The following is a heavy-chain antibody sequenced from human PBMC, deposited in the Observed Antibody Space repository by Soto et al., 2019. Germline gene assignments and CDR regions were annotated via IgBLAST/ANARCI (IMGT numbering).Heavy chain of an antibody. CDR2: IWYDGSNK. CDR1: GFTFSSYG. J-gene: IGHJ3*02. V-gene: IGHV3-33*01. Sequence: SLRLSCAASGFTFSSYGMHWVRQAPGKGLEWVAVIWYDGSNKYYADSVKGRFTISRDNSKNTLYLQMNSLRAEDTAVYYCARDRTGSFAFDIWGQGTMVTVSS. D-gene: IGHD3-10*01. CDR3: ARDRTGSFAFDI.